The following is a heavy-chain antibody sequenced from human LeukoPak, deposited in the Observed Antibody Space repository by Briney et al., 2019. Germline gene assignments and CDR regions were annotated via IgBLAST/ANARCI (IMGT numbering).Heavy chain of an antibody. CDR2: IKTDGSIT. Sequence: GGSLRLSCAASGFSFSVYWMHWVRQAPGKGPVWVSRIKTDGSITDYADSVKGRFTISRDNAKNTLYLQMNSLKGDDTAVYYCAKDSAFYYIDVWGKGTTVIISS. V-gene: IGHV3-74*01. D-gene: IGHD3-10*01. J-gene: IGHJ6*03. CDR1: GFSFSVYW. CDR3: AKDSAFYYIDV.